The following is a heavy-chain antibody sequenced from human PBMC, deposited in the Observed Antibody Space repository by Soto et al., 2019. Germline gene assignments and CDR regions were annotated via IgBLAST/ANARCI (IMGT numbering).Heavy chain of an antibody. J-gene: IGHJ4*02. CDR1: GGSITRNHHY. Sequence: QLQLQESGPGLVKPSETLSLTCTVSGGSITRNHHYWGWIRQSPGKGLEWIGSILYSGSINYNPSLKSRVTISVETSKNQFSLKMSSVTAADTAVYYCARLGSSGWYQGSYFDFWGQGTLVTVSS. D-gene: IGHD6-19*01. CDR2: ILYSGSI. V-gene: IGHV4-39*01. CDR3: ARLGSSGWYQGSYFDF.